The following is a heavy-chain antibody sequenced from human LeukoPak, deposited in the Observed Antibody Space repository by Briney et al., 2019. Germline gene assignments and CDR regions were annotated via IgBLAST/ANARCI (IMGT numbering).Heavy chain of an antibody. D-gene: IGHD6-19*01. CDR3: ARARSGWYPSHDY. CDR1: GYTFTSYD. J-gene: IGHJ4*02. V-gene: IGHV1-8*01. CDR2: TNPNSGNT. Sequence: GASVKVSCKASGYTFTSYDINWVRQATGQGLEWMGWTNPNSGNTGYAEKFQGRVTMTRNTSISTAYMELSSLRSEETAVYYCARARSGWYPSHDYWGQGTLVTVSS.